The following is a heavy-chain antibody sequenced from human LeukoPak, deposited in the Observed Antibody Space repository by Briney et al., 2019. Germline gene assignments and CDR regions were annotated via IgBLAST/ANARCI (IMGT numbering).Heavy chain of an antibody. D-gene: IGHD3-9*01. CDR1: VYTLTQLS. Sequence: GASVKVSCKVSVYTLTQLSLHWVRQAPGKGLEWMGGFDPEDGETIYAQKFQGRVTMTEDTSTDTAYMELSRLRSEDTAVYYCATDLGNFDILTGYYQGYYWGQGTLVTVSS. V-gene: IGHV1-24*01. CDR3: ATDLGNFDILTGYYQGYY. J-gene: IGHJ4*02. CDR2: FDPEDGET.